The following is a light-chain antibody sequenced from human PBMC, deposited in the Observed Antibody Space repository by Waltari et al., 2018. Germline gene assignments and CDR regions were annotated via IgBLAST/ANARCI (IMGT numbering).Light chain of an antibody. V-gene: IGKV1-12*01. Sequence: DIQMTQSPSSVSASVGDRVTIVCRGSQVISNWLAWYQQKPRKAPKLLIYAASVLQTGVPSRFSGSGSGTDFTLTITNLQPEDFATYFCQQGASFPPTFGQGTKVEVK. CDR3: QQGASFPPT. J-gene: IGKJ1*01. CDR1: QVISNW. CDR2: AAS.